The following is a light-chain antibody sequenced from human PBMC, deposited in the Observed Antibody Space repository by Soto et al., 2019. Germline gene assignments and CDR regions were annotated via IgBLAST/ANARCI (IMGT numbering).Light chain of an antibody. CDR2: DAS. CDR3: QQRRDCPLT. J-gene: IGKJ4*01. Sequence: EIVLTQSPATLSLSPGERATLSCRASQSVSSYLAWYQHKPGQAPRLLIHDASNRATGISAMFSGGGSGTDFPLTISSLEPEGVAVYYCQQRRDCPLTFGGGTKLEIK. V-gene: IGKV3-11*01. CDR1: QSVSSY.